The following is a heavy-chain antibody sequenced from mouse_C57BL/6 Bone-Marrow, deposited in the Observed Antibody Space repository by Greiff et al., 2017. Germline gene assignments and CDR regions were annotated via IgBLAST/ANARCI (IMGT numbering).Heavy chain of an antibody. J-gene: IGHJ2*01. CDR2: INPSTGGT. CDR3: ARRDFDY. Sequence: EVKLVESGPELVKPGASVKISCKASGYSFTGYYMHWVKQSSEKSLEWIGEINPSTGGTSYNQKFKGKATLTVDKSSSTAYMQLKSLTSEDSAVYYCARRDFDYWGQGTTLTVSS. CDR1: GYSFTGYY. V-gene: IGHV1-43*01.